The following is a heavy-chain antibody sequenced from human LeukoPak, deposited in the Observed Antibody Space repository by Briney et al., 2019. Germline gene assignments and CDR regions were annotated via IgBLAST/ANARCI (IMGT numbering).Heavy chain of an antibody. CDR3: ASEAEVGATSFFDY. V-gene: IGHV4-4*07. CDR2: TYTSGST. Sequence: SETLSLTCTVSGGSISSYYWSWIRQPAGKGLEWIGRTYTSGSTNYNPSLKSRVTMSADTSKNQFSLKLSSVTAADTAVYYCASEAEVGATSFFDYWGQGTLVTVSS. CDR1: GGSISSYY. J-gene: IGHJ4*02. D-gene: IGHD1-26*01.